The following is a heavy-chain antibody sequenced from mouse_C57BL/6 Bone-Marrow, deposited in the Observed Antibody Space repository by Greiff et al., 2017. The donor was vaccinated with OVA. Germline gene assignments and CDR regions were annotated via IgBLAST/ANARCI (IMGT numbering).Heavy chain of an antibody. J-gene: IGHJ2*01. CDR1: GYTFTTYP. V-gene: IGHV1-47*01. CDR3: ARRRRTGKGAYYFDY. Sequence: QVQLQQSGAELVKPGASVKMSCKASGYTFTTYPIEWMKQTHGKSLEWIGNFHPYNDDTKYNEKFKGKATLTVEKSSSTVYLELSRLTSDDSAVYYCARRRRTGKGAYYFDYWGQGTTLTVSS. CDR2: FHPYNDDT. D-gene: IGHD4-1*01.